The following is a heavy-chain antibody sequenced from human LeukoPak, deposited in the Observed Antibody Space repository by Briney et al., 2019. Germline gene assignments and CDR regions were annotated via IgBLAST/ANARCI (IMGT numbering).Heavy chain of an antibody. CDR3: ARGLRIGYSYGYGY. V-gene: IGHV4-34*01. CDR2: INHSGST. J-gene: IGHJ4*02. D-gene: IGHD5-18*01. Sequence: SETLSLTCAVYGGSFSVYYWSWIRQPPGKGLEWIGEINHSGSTNYNPSLKSRVTISVDTSKNQFSLKLSSVTAADTAVYYCARGLRIGYSYGYGYWGQGTLVTVSS. CDR1: GGSFSVYY.